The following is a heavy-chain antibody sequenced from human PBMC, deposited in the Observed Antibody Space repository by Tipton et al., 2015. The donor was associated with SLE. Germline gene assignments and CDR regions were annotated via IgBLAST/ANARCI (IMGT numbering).Heavy chain of an antibody. J-gene: IGHJ6*03. Sequence: TLSLTCSVSGGSSSSYYWSWIRQPPGKRLEWIGFIQGRENTNYSPSLESRVTISVDTSKNQFSLQLTSVTAADTAIYYCARESFTNDFYYYMDVWGKGTTVTVSS. CDR2: IQGRENT. CDR3: ARESFTNDFYYYMDV. D-gene: IGHD2-8*01. V-gene: IGHV4-59*01. CDR1: GGSSSSYY.